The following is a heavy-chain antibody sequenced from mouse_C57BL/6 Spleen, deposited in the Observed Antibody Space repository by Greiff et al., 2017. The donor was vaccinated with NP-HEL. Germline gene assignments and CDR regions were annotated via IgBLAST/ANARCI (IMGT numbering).Heavy chain of an antibody. D-gene: IGHD1-1*01. J-gene: IGHJ2*01. CDR1: GFSFNTYA. V-gene: IGHV10-1*01. CDR3: VRHRSGSSFGY. CDR2: IRSKSNNYAT. Sequence: EVQLQQSGGGLVQPKGSLKLSCAASGFSFNTYAMNWVRQAPGKGLEWVARIRSKSNNYATYYADSVKDRFTISRDDSESMLYLQMNNLKTEDTARYYCVRHRSGSSFGYWGQGTTLTVSS.